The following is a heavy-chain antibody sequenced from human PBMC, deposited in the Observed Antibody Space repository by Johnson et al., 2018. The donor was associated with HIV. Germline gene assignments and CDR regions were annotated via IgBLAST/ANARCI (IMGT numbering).Heavy chain of an antibody. CDR3: ANSDSSEMKLGAFDI. V-gene: IGHV3-30*02. J-gene: IGHJ3*02. CDR1: GFSFSHYG. D-gene: IGHD2-21*01. Sequence: QVQLVESGGGVVQPGGSLRLSCVASGFSFSHYGMHWVRQGPGKGLEWVAFIPYDGSKPYYGDSVKGRLTISRDNSKNTLYLQMNSLRAEDTAVYYCANSDSSEMKLGAFDIWDQGTMVTVSS. CDR2: IPYDGSKP.